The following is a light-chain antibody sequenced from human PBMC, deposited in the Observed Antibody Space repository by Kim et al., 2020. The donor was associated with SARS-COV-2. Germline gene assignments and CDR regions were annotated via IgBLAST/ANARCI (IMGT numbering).Light chain of an antibody. CDR1: QNIANY. J-gene: IGKJ4*01. CDR3: QQTYRSPLT. Sequence: ASIGDRVTITCRSTQNIANYLNWYQQKPGKAPNLLIYAASSLQSGVPSRFSGSGSGTDFTLTISNLQPEDFTTYYCQQTYRSPLTFGGGTKVDIK. V-gene: IGKV1-39*01. CDR2: AAS.